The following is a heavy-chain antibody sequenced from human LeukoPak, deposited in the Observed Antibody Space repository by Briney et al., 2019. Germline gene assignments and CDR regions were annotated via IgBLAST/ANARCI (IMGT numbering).Heavy chain of an antibody. D-gene: IGHD2-2*01. J-gene: IGHJ5*02. CDR2: ISAYNSNT. V-gene: IGHV1-18*04. Sequence: ASVKLSYTPAGYPFSSYGISWGRQAPGQGVGWVGWISAYNSNTNYAQKLQGRVTITTVTSTSTAYMELRSLRSDDTAVYYCARNPRGVVPATREFDPWGQGTLVTVSS. CDR3: ARNPRGVVPATREFDP. CDR1: GYPFSSYG.